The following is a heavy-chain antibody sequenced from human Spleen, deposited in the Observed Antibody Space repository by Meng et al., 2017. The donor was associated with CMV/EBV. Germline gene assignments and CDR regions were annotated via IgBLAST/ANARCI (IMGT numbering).Heavy chain of an antibody. V-gene: IGHV3-30*04. J-gene: IGHJ4*02. CDR2: ISYDGSNK. CDR3: ARAGVAARRVYYFDY. Sequence: SGFTFSSYAMHWVRQAPGKGLEWVAVISYDGSNKYYADSVKGRFTISRDNSKNTLYLQMNSLRAEDTAVYYCARAGVAARRVYYFDYWGQGTLVTVSS. D-gene: IGHD6-6*01. CDR1: GFTFSSYA.